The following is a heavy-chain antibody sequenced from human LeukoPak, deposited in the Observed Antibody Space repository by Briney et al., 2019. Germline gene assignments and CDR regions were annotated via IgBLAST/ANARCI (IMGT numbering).Heavy chain of an antibody. V-gene: IGHV4-34*01. D-gene: IGHD3-10*01. CDR3: ARGPLAYYGSGSYGY. CDR2: INHSGST. CDR1: GGSFSGYY. Sequence: SETLSLTCAVYGGSFSGYYWSWIRQPPGKGLEWIGEINHSGSTNYNPSLKSRVTISVDTSKNQFSLKLSSVTAADTAVYYCARGPLAYYGSGSYGYWGQGTLVTVSS. J-gene: IGHJ4*02.